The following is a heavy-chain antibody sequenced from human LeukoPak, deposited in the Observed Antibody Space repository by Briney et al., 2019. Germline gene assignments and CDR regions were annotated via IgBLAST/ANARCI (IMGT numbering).Heavy chain of an antibody. CDR3: ARVATGSYHFDY. J-gene: IGHJ4*02. V-gene: IGHV3-74*01. D-gene: IGHD1-26*01. CDR2: IKTDGSIT. Sequence: GGSLRLSCAASGFTFSSYWMHWVREAPGKGLVWVSRIKTDGSITSYADSVKDRFTISRDNAKNTLYVQMNSLRVEDTAVYYCARVATGSYHFDYWGQGTLVTVSS. CDR1: GFTFSSYW.